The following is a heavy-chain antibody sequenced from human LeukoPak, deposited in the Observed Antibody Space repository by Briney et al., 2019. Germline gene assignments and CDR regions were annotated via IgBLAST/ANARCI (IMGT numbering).Heavy chain of an antibody. CDR1: GFTFSSYW. D-gene: IGHD2/OR15-2a*01. Sequence: PGGSLRLSCAASGFTFSSYWMHWVRQAPGKGLVWVSRINGDGSSTHYADSVKGRFTISRDNAKNTLYLQMNSLRAEDTAVYYCARVFSRVSDYWGQGTLVTVSS. V-gene: IGHV3-74*01. CDR3: ARVFSRVSDY. J-gene: IGHJ4*02. CDR2: INGDGSST.